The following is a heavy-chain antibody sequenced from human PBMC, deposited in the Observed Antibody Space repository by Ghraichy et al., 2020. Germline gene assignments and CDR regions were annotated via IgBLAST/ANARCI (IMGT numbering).Heavy chain of an antibody. CDR2: ISGSGGST. V-gene: IGHV3-23*01. Sequence: LSLTCAASGFTFSSYAMSWVRQAPGKGLEWVSAISGSGGSTYYADSVKGRFTISRDNSKNTLYLQMNSLRAEDTAVYYCAKDKEEEWLAVGTPRYFDLWGRGTLVTVSS. D-gene: IGHD6-19*01. J-gene: IGHJ2*01. CDR1: GFTFSSYA. CDR3: AKDKEEEWLAVGTPRYFDL.